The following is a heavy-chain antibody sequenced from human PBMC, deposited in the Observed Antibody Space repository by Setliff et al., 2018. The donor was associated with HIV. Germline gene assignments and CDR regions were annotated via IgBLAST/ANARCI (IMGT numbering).Heavy chain of an antibody. Sequence: ASVKVSCKASGYTFSSYDINWVRQATGQGLEWMGWISGYNGYTNYAQNLQGRVTMTTDTSTRTAYMELSSLRSEDTAVYYCARDGWDYYGSGTYPPLYYFDSWGQGTLVTVSS. V-gene: IGHV1-18*01. J-gene: IGHJ4*01. CDR1: GYTFSSYD. CDR2: ISGYNGYT. CDR3: ARDGWDYYGSGTYPPLYYFDS. D-gene: IGHD3-10*01.